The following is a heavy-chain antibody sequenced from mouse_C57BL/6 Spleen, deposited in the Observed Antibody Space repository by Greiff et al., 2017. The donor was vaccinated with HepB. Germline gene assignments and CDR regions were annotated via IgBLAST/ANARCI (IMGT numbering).Heavy chain of an antibody. J-gene: IGHJ2*01. Sequence: VQLQQPGAELVKPGASVKLSCKASGYTFTSYWMHWVKQRPGQGLEWIGMIHPNSGSTNYNEKCKSKATLTVDKSSSTAYMQLSSLTSEDSAVYYRATHWEDDFDYWGQGTTLTVAS. V-gene: IGHV1-64*01. CDR3: ATHWEDDFDY. D-gene: IGHD4-1*01. CDR1: GYTFTSYW. CDR2: IHPNSGST.